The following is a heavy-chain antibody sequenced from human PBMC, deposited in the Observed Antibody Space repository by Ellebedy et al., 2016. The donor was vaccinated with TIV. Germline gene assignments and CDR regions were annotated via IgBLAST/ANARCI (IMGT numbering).Heavy chain of an antibody. Sequence: SVKVSCKASGGTFSTYAISWVRQAPGQGLEWMGGIIPILGITNYAQKFLGRVTITADISTSTAYMELSSLRSEDTAMYYCARGDSSNWYHTTLDYWGQGSLVTVSP. D-gene: IGHD6-13*01. V-gene: IGHV1-69*10. J-gene: IGHJ4*02. CDR2: IIPILGIT. CDR1: GGTFSTYA. CDR3: ARGDSSNWYHTTLDY.